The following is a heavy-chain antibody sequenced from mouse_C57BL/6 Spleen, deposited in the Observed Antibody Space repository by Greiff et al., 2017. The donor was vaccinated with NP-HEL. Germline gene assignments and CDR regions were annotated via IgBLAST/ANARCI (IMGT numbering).Heavy chain of an antibody. CDR2: IHPSDSDT. CDR3: AIGDYYGSSPWFAY. V-gene: IGHV1-74*01. Sequence: VQLQQPGAELVKPGASVKVSCKASGYTFTSYWMHWVKQRPGQGLEWIGRIHPSDSDTNYNQKFKGKATLTVDKSSSKAYMQISSLTSEDSAVYYCAIGDYYGSSPWFAYWGQGTLVTVSA. J-gene: IGHJ3*01. CDR1: GYTFTSYW. D-gene: IGHD1-1*01.